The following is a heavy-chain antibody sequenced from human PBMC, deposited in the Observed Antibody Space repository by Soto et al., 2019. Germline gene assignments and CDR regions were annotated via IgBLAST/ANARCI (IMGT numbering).Heavy chain of an antibody. D-gene: IGHD2-8*02. Sequence: PGVSLKISCKGSGYSFTSYWISWVRQMPGKGLEWMGRIDPSDSYTNYSPSFQGHVTISADKSISTAYLQWSSLKASDTAMYYCSRHGGVGLTDGMDVWGQGTTDTVSS. V-gene: IGHV5-10-1*01. J-gene: IGHJ6*02. CDR3: SRHGGVGLTDGMDV. CDR1: GYSFTSYW. CDR2: IDPSDSYT.